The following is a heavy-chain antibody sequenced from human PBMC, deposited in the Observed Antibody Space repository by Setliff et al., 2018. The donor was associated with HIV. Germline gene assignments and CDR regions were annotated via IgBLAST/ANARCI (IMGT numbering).Heavy chain of an antibody. V-gene: IGHV4-38-2*02. CDR2: IFHTGSA. CDR1: GYSIKSGYY. D-gene: IGHD1-7*01. CDR3: ARVGGTTWGVYYYYYYMDV. J-gene: IGHJ6*03. Sequence: SETLSLTCTVSGYSIKSGYYWGWIRQPPERGLEWIGSIFHTGSAHYNSSLQSRVDMSVDTSKNQFSLKVTSVTAADTAVYYCARVGGTTWGVYYYYYYMDVWGKGTTVTVSS.